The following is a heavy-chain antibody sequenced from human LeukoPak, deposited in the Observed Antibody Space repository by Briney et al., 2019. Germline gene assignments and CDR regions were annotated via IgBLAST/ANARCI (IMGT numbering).Heavy chain of an antibody. D-gene: IGHD6-13*01. V-gene: IGHV3-7*01. CDR3: ARDGTAAGLYFDL. CDR2: IRQDGGEK. CDR1: GFTFTDYW. J-gene: IGHJ4*01. Sequence: GGSLRLSCAVSGFTFTDYWMNWVRQAPGKGLEWVASIRQDGGEKSYVDSVKGRFTISRDNTKNSLYLQINSLRAEDTAVYYCARDGTAAGLYFDLWGQGTLVTDSS.